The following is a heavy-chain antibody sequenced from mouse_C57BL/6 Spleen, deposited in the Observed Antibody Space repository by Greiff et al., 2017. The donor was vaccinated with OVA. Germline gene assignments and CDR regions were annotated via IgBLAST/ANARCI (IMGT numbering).Heavy chain of an antibody. CDR1: GYTFTSYW. CDR2: IDPSDSYT. J-gene: IGHJ1*03. CDR3: ARFITTVVGYFDV. Sequence: QVQLQQPGAELVKPGASVKLSCKASGYTFTSYWMHWVKQRPGQGLEWIGEIDPSDSYTNYNQKFKGKSTLTVDKSSSTAYMQLSSLTSDDSAVYYCARFITTVVGYFDVWGTGTTVTVSS. D-gene: IGHD1-1*01. V-gene: IGHV1-69*01.